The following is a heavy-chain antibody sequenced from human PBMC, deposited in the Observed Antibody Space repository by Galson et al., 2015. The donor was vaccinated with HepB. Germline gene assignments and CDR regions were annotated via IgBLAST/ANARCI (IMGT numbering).Heavy chain of an antibody. CDR1: GFTFSSYA. Sequence: SLRLSCAASGFTFSSYAMSWVRQAPGKGLEWVSAISGSGGSTYYADSVKGRFTISRDNSKNTLYLQMNSLRAEDTAVYYCANPDRGVVVPTEYWGQGTLVTVSS. D-gene: IGHD3-22*01. J-gene: IGHJ4*02. CDR3: ANPDRGVVVPTEY. CDR2: ISGSGGST. V-gene: IGHV3-23*01.